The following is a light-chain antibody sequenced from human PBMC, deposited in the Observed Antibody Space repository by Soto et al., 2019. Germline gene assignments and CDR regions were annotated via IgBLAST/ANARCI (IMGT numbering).Light chain of an antibody. CDR2: GAS. Sequence: EVVMTQSPATLSVSPGERATLSCKSSQSVSSSLAWYKQNPGQAPRLLIYGASTRAAGIPARFSGSGSGTEFTLTISSLQSEDSAFYYCQQYNAWHLTFGGGTKVEIK. J-gene: IGKJ4*01. V-gene: IGKV3-15*01. CDR1: QSVSSS. CDR3: QQYNAWHLT.